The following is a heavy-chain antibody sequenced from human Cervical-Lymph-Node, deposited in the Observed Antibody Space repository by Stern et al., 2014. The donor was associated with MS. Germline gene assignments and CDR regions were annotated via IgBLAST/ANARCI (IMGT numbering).Heavy chain of an antibody. CDR2: IIPIIGLA. CDR1: GGTFNVYA. V-gene: IGHV1-69*12. J-gene: IGHJ6*02. Sequence: VKLVQSGAEVKKPGSSVKVSCQASGGTFNVYAINWLRQAPGQGLEWMGGIIPIIGLANYAQKFQGRVTITADESTRTSSMQLSSLTSNDTAVYYCARDGRHTNNYGLDVWGQGTTVTVSS. CDR3: ARDGRHTNNYGLDV.